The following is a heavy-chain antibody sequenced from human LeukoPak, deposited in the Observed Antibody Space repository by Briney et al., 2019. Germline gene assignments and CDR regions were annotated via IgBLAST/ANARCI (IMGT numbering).Heavy chain of an antibody. Sequence: ASVKVSCKASGYTFTGYYMHWVRQAPGQGLEWMGWINPNSGCTNYAQKFQGRVTMTRDTSISTAYMELSRLRSDDTAVYYCARATPTTVTTFDYWGQGTLVTVSS. D-gene: IGHD4-17*01. CDR1: GYTFTGYY. V-gene: IGHV1-2*02. CDR3: ARATPTTVTTFDY. CDR2: INPNSGCT. J-gene: IGHJ4*02.